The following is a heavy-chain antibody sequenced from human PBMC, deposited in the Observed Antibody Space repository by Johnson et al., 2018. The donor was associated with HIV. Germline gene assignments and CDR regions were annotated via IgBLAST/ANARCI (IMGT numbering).Heavy chain of an antibody. J-gene: IGHJ3*02. CDR3: AREGDGYTSVGAFDI. Sequence: VQLVESGGGLVQPGGSLRLSCAASGFTVSSNYMSWVRQAPGKGLELVSVIYSGGSTYYADSVKGRFTISRDNSKNTLYLQMNSLRAEDTAVYFCAREGDGYTSVGAFDIWGQGTRVTVSS. D-gene: IGHD5-24*01. V-gene: IGHV3-66*01. CDR1: GFTVSSNY. CDR2: IYSGGST.